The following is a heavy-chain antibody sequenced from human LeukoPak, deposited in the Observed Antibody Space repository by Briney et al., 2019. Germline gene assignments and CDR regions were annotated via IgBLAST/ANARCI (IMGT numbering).Heavy chain of an antibody. D-gene: IGHD3-3*01. CDR3: ARRHYYDFWTGRENSFDY. CDR1: GYTFTSYG. Sequence: ASVKVSCKASGYTFTSYGINWVRQAPGQGLEWMGWMNPNSGNTGYAQKFQGRVTITRNTSISTAYMELSSLRSDDTAVYYCARRHYYDFWTGRENSFDYWGQGTLVTVSS. J-gene: IGHJ4*02. CDR2: MNPNSGNT. V-gene: IGHV1-8*03.